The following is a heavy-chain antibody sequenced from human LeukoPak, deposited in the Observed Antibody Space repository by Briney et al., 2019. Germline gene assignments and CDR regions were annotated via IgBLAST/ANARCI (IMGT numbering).Heavy chain of an antibody. V-gene: IGHV3-33*01. D-gene: IGHD6-6*01. CDR2: IWYDGSNK. J-gene: IGHJ6*03. CDR3: ASSSAREYYMDV. CDR1: GFTFSSYG. Sequence: PGGSLRLSCAASGFTFSSYGMHWVRQAPGKGLEWVAVIWYDGSNKYYADSVKGRFTISRDNSKNTLYLQMNSLRAEDMAVYYCASSSAREYYMDVWGKGTTVTVSS.